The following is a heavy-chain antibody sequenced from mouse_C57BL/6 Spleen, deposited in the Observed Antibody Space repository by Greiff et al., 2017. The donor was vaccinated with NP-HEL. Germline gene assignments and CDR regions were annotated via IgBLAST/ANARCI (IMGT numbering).Heavy chain of an antibody. D-gene: IGHD1-3*01. Sequence: VKVEESGPGLVAPSQSLSITCTVSGFSLTSYGVHWVRQPPGKGLEWLGVIWAGGSTNYNSALMSRLSISKYNSKSQVFLKMNSLQTDETAMYYCARLEDIWGQGTTLTVSS. V-gene: IGHV2-9*02. CDR2: IWAGGST. CDR3: ARLEDI. CDR1: GFSLTSYG. J-gene: IGHJ2*01.